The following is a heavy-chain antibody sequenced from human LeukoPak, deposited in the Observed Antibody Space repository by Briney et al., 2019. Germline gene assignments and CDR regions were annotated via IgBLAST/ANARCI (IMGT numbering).Heavy chain of an antibody. D-gene: IGHD5-12*01. J-gene: IGHJ3*02. CDR1: GGSITNNNYY. CDR3: ARHTRPGYSGYENALDI. V-gene: IGHV4-39*01. Sequence: SETLSLTCTVSGGSITNNNYYWDWIRQPPGKGLEWIGDLYYSGSTHYNPSLKSRVTLSVDTSKNQFSLKLNSVTAADTAVYYCARHTRPGYSGYENALDIWGQGTMVTVSS. CDR2: LYYSGST.